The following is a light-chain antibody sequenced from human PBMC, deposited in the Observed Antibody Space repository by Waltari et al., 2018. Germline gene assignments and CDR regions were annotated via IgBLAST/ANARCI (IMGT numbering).Light chain of an antibody. CDR2: VNSDGSH. V-gene: IGLV4-69*01. Sequence: QLVLTQSPSASASLDASVKLTCTLSSGHSSNIIAWLQQQPGKGPRYVMKVNSDGSHRKGDEIPDRFSGSSSGAERYLTISSLQSEDEADYYCETGGHGTWVFGGGTKLTVL. J-gene: IGLJ3*02. CDR1: SGHSSNI. CDR3: ETGGHGTWV.